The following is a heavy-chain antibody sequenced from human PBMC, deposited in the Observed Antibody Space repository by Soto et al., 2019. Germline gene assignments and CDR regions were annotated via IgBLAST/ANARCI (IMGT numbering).Heavy chain of an antibody. CDR3: ARLAVAGTDY. J-gene: IGHJ4*02. CDR1: GGSISSYY. D-gene: IGHD6-19*01. V-gene: IGHV4-59*08. CDR2: IYYSGST. Sequence: SETLSLTCTVSGGSISSYYWSWIRQPPGKGLEWIGYIYYSGSTNYNPSLKSRVTISVDTSKNQFSLKLSSVTAADTAVYYCARLAVAGTDYWGQGTLGTVSS.